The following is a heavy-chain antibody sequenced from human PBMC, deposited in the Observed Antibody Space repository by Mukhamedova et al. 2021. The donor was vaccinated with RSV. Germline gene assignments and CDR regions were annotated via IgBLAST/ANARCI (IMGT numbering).Heavy chain of an antibody. V-gene: IGHV4-39*07. CDR3: ARGIAVAGTDY. J-gene: IGHJ4*02. Sequence: GKGLEWIGSIYYSGSTYCNPSLQSRVTISVDTSKNQFSLKLSSVTAADTAVYYCARGIAVAGTDYWGQGTLVTVSS. CDR2: IYYSGST. D-gene: IGHD6-19*01.